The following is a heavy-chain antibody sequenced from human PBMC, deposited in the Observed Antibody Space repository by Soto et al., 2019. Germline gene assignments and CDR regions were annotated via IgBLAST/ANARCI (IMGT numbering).Heavy chain of an antibody. Sequence: QVQLVQSGAEVKKPGASVKVSCKASGYSFTSYAVHWVRQAPGQRLEWMGWIIGGNGNTKFSQKFQGRVTITRDTSASTAYMGLSSLISEDTPVYYCAKGIINYYYGMDVWGQGTTVTVSS. CDR1: GYSFTSYA. V-gene: IGHV1-3*01. J-gene: IGHJ6*02. D-gene: IGHD3-10*01. CDR2: IIGGNGNT. CDR3: AKGIINYYYGMDV.